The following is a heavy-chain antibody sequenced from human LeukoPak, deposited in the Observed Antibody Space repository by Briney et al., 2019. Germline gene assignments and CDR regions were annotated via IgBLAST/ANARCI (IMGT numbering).Heavy chain of an antibody. J-gene: IGHJ4*02. V-gene: IGHV4-59*01. CDR1: GGSISSYY. CDR2: IYYSGST. D-gene: IGHD5-24*01. CDR3: AREGKWLQLRYFDY. Sequence: SETLSLTCTVSGGSISSYYWSWIRQPPGKGLEWIGYIYYSGSTNCNPSLKSRVTISVNTSKNQFSLKLSSVTAADTAVYYCAREGKWLQLRYFDYWGQGTLVTVSS.